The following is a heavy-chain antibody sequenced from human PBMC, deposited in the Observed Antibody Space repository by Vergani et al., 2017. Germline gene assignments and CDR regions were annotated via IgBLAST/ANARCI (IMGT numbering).Heavy chain of an antibody. V-gene: IGHV4-34*01. J-gene: IGHJ5*02. CDR1: GGSFSGYY. CDR2: INHSGST. D-gene: IGHD3-3*01. CDR3: ARRGVLRFLEWLLYYNWFDP. Sequence: QVQLQQWGAGLLKPSETLSLTCAVYGGSFSGYYWSWIRQPPGKGLEWIGEINHSGSTNYNPSLKSRVTISVDTSKNQFSLTLSSVTAADTAVYYCARRGVLRFLEWLLYYNWFDPWGQGTLVTVSS.